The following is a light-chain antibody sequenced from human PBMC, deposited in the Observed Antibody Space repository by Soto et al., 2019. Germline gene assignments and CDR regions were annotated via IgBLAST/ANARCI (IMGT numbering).Light chain of an antibody. CDR1: QSVSSN. CDR2: GVY. J-gene: IGKJ1*01. CDR3: QKYHSWPPRT. V-gene: IGKV3D-15*01. Sequence: EIVMTQSPTILSVSPGERATLSCRASQSVSSNLAWYQQKPGQAPRLLIYGVYTRAPGIPARFSGSGSGTEFTLTISGLQSEDLAVYYGQKYHSWPPRTGGQGPEVEIK.